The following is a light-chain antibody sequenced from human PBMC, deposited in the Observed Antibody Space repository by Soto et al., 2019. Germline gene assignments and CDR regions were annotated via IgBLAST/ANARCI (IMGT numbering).Light chain of an antibody. Sequence: QSVLSHSASVSGSPGHLITISCTGTSSDIGGYNFVSWYQHHPGKAPKLMIYEVNNRPSGVSSRFSGSKSGNTASLTISGLQAEDEADYYCSSYTTSSTRVFGTGTKVTVL. CDR1: SSDIGGYNF. V-gene: IGLV2-14*01. CDR2: EVN. J-gene: IGLJ1*01. CDR3: SSYTTSSTRV.